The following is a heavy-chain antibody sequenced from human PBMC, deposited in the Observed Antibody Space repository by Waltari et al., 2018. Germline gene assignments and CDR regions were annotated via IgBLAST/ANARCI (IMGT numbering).Heavy chain of an antibody. V-gene: IGHV4-59*01. Sequence: QVQLQESGPGLVKPSETLSLTCTVSNGSISPYYWNWIRQSPGKGLEWIGYIFYNGNTNDNPSLKSRVTISLDTSKKQFSLKMISVSPADTAVYYCAREGGFSGYDFAYWGQGTLVTVSS. D-gene: IGHD5-12*01. CDR3: AREGGFSGYDFAY. J-gene: IGHJ4*02. CDR2: IFYNGNT. CDR1: NGSISPYY.